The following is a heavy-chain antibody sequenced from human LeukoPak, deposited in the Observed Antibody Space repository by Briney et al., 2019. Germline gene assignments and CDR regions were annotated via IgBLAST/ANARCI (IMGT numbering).Heavy chain of an antibody. CDR1: GFTFSSYA. D-gene: IGHD3-10*01. CDR2: ISYDGSNN. J-gene: IGHJ1*01. CDR3: ARGYYGSGRYLYFQY. V-gene: IGHV3-30*04. Sequence: GGSLRLSCAASGFTFSSYAMHWVRQAPGKGLEWVAVISYDGSNNYYADSVKGRFTISRDNSKNTLYLQMNSLRAEDTAVYYCARGYYGSGRYLYFQYWGQGTLVTVSS.